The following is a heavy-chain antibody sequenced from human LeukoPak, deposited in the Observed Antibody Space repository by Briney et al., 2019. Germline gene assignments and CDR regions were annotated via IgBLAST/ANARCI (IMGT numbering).Heavy chain of an antibody. Sequence: AGGSLRLSCAASGFTFSNYAMSWVRQAPGKGLEWASAIDGSGGRTHYAESVKGRFTISRDNSENTLYLRMNSLRAEDTAVYYCAKSRTGWYYFDYWGQGALVTVSS. CDR2: IDGSGGRT. CDR1: GFTFSNYA. V-gene: IGHV3-23*01. J-gene: IGHJ4*02. CDR3: AKSRTGWYYFDY. D-gene: IGHD6-19*01.